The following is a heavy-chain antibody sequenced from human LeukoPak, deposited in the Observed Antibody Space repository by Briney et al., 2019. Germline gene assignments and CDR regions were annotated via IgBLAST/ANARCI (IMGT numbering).Heavy chain of an antibody. Sequence: SETLSLTCAVYGESSFRSYYWSWIRQTPGGALEWIGEINHSGYTNYNPSLKSRVTLSIDTSKNQFSLRLNSVTAADTAVYYCSRQVVANDYWGQGTLVTVSS. CDR1: GESSFRSYY. V-gene: IGHV4-34*01. D-gene: IGHD3-22*01. J-gene: IGHJ4*02. CDR2: INHSGYT. CDR3: SRQVVANDY.